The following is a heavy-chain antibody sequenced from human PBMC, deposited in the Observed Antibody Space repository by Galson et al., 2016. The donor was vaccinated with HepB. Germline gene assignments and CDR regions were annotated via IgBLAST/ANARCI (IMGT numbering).Heavy chain of an antibody. CDR2: MTPNSGKT. V-gene: IGHV1-8*01. CDR1: GYTFTNYD. Sequence: SVKVSCKASGYTFTNYDINWVRQATGQGLEWLGWMTPNSGKTGYAQKFQGRLTLTRATSTSTAYMELSSLTSDDTAVYFCARNREFTWDFDYWGQGALVTVSS. J-gene: IGHJ4*02. CDR3: ARNREFTWDFDY. D-gene: IGHD5-24*01.